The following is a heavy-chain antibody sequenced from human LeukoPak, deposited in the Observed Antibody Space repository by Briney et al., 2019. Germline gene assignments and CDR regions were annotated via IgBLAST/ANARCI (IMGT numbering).Heavy chain of an antibody. D-gene: IGHD3-3*01. J-gene: IGHJ4*02. CDR3: TTGSYYDFWSGYPIHPIPAGFDY. CDR2: IKSKTDGGTT. Sequence: GGSLRLSCAASGFTFSNAWMSWVRQAPGKGLEWVGRIKSKTDGGTTDYAAPVIGRFTISRDDSKNTLYLQMNSLKTEDTAVYYCTTGSYYDFWSGYPIHPIPAGFDYWGQGTLVTVSS. CDR1: GFTFSNAW. V-gene: IGHV3-15*01.